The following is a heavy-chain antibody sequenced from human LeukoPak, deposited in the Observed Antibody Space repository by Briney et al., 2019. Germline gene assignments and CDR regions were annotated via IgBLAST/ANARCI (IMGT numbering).Heavy chain of an antibody. V-gene: IGHV3-7*01. CDR1: GFTFSSYA. J-gene: IGHJ4*02. Sequence: GGSLRLSCAASGFTFSSYAMHWVRQAPGKGLEWVANIKQDGSEKYYVDSAKGRFTISRDNGKNSVYLQMNGLRAEDTAVYYCARDGGHGGDLDYWGQGTLVTVSS. D-gene: IGHD2-21*02. CDR3: ARDGGHGGDLDY. CDR2: IKQDGSEK.